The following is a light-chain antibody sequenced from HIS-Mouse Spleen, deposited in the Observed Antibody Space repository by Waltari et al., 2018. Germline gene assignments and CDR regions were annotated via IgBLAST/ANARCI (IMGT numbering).Light chain of an antibody. CDR1: SSDVGLYHL. Sequence: QSGLTQPASVSGSPGRSITISCTGTSSDVGLYHLVSWYQQHPGKAPKLMIYEGSKRHSGVSNRFSGSKSGNTASLTISGLQAEDEADYYCCSYAGSSTLVFGGGTKLTVL. V-gene: IGLV2-23*01. CDR2: EGS. J-gene: IGLJ3*02. CDR3: CSYAGSSTLV.